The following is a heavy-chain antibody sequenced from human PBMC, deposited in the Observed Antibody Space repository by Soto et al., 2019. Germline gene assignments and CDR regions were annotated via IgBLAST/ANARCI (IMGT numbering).Heavy chain of an antibody. D-gene: IGHD5-18*01. Sequence: QVTMKESGPVLVKPTETLTLTCTVSGFSLSNARMGVSWIRQPPGKALEWLAHIFSNDDKSYSTSLRSSLTNPKDTCKGQVVLTMTNVDPVDAATYYCTRVRGYSYGPYYFDYWGQGTLVTVSS. V-gene: IGHV2-26*01. CDR3: TRVRGYSYGPYYFDY. CDR1: GFSLSNARMG. J-gene: IGHJ4*02. CDR2: IFSNDDK.